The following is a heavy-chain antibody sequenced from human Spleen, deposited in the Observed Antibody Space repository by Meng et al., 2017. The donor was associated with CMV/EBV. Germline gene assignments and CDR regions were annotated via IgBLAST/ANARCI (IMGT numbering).Heavy chain of an antibody. CDR3: SRGRRMYFVDH. D-gene: IGHD3-9*01. J-gene: IGHJ4*02. Sequence: SCKTSGYTFSGYFIHWVRLAPGQGLEWMGWINPKSGGTDYAQKFKGRVSMTRDTTISTAYMELSSLTSDDTAVYYCSRGRRMYFVDHWGQGTLVTVSS. V-gene: IGHV1-2*02. CDR2: INPKSGGT. CDR1: GYTFSGYF.